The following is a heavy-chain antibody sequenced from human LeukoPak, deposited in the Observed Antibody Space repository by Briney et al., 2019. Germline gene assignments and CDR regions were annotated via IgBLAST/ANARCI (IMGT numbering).Heavy chain of an antibody. CDR2: LYHGGRI. CDR3: ARGPLGYCSGGSCYPRSFDS. V-gene: IGHV4-30-2*01. J-gene: IGHJ5*01. D-gene: IGHD2-15*01. CDR1: GGSISSGGYS. Sequence: SQTLSLTCAVSGGSISSGGYSWSWIRQTPGKGLEWIGNLYHGGRIYYNSSLKSRVTIPVDRSKNQLSLKLSSVTAADTAVYYCARGPLGYCSGGSCYPRSFDSWGQGTLVTVSS.